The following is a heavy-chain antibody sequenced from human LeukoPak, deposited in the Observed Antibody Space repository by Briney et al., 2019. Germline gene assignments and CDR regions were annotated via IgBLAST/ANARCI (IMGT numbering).Heavy chain of an antibody. CDR2: ISAYNGNT. D-gene: IGHD5-18*01. V-gene: IGHV1-18*01. CDR3: ARYRGIQLWLPIDY. Sequence: SVXXSXKASXXTFSSYGISWVRQAPGQGLEWMGWISAYNGNTNYAQKFQGRVTMTTDTSTSTAYMELRSLRSDDTAVYYCARYRGIQLWLPIDYWGQGTLVTVSS. CDR1: XXTFSSYG. J-gene: IGHJ4*02.